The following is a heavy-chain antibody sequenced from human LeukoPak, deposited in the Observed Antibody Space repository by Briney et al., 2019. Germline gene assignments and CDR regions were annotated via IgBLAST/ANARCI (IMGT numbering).Heavy chain of an antibody. CDR1: GGSITSSNYY. CDR3: ARESAAAGADY. V-gene: IGHV4-39*02. J-gene: IGHJ4*02. D-gene: IGHD6-13*01. Sequence: SETLSLTCTVFGGSITSSNYYWGWIRQPPGKGLEWIGSIDHSGSTYYNPSLKSRLTISLDMSRNHFSLKLSSLTAADTAVYYCARESAAAGADYWGQGTLVTASS. CDR2: IDHSGST.